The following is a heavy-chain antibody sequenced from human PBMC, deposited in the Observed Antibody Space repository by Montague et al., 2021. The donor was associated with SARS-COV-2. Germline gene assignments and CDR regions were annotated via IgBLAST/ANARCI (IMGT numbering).Heavy chain of an antibody. D-gene: IGHD2-2*01. V-gene: IGHV4-4*02. Sequence: SETLSLTCAVSGGSISSSNWWTWVRTPPGKGLEWIGENNHSGSTNYNPSLKSRVTISVDKSKNQFSLKLSSVTAADTAVYYCARRYCSSTSCPNWFDPWGQGTLVTVSS. CDR2: NNHSGST. CDR3: ARRYCSSTSCPNWFDP. J-gene: IGHJ5*02. CDR1: GGSISSSNW.